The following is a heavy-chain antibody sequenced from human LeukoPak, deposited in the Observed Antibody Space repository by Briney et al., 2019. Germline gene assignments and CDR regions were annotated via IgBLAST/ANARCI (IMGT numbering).Heavy chain of an antibody. CDR1: GFSFSSYW. J-gene: IGHJ6*03. CDR3: ARLSAYYYGSYFYNYMDV. CDR2: IRQDESER. V-gene: IGHV3-7*01. Sequence: PGGSLRLSCEGSGFSFSSYWMSWVRQLPGKGPEWVANIRQDESERYFADSVKGRFTISRDNDKKSVYLHMSSLRAEDTALYYCARLSAYYYGSYFYNYMDVWGKGTTVTVSS. D-gene: IGHD3-10*01.